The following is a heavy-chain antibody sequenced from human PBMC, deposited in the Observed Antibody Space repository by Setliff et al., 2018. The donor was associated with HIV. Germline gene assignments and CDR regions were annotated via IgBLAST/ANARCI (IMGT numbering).Heavy chain of an antibody. Sequence: GGSLRLSCAASGFTFSSYGMHWVRQAPGKGLEWVTFIRYDGSDKYYADSVKGRFTISRDNSKNTLYLQMNSLRTEDTAVYYCAKNARDYYYYYMDVWGKETTVTVSS. CDR3: AKNARDYYYYYMDV. CDR2: IRYDGSDK. CDR1: GFTFSSYG. V-gene: IGHV3-30*02. J-gene: IGHJ6*03.